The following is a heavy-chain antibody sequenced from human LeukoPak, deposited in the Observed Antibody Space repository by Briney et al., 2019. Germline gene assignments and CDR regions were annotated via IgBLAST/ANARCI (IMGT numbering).Heavy chain of an antibody. CDR1: GGSFSGYY. CDR2: INHSGST. V-gene: IGHV4-34*01. D-gene: IGHD6-19*01. J-gene: IGHJ4*02. CDR3: ASRAVAPFDY. Sequence: SETLSLTCAVYGGSFSGYYWSWIRQPPGKGLEWIGEINHSGSTNYNPSLKSRVTISVDTSKNQFSLKLSSVAAADTAVYYCASRAVAPFDYWGQGTLVTVSS.